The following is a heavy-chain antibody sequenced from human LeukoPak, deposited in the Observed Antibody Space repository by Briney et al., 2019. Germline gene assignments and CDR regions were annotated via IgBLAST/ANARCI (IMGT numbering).Heavy chain of an antibody. Sequence: GGSLRLSCAASGFTFSTYSLNWVRQAPGKGLEWVSSISSGSTYIFYADSVKGRFTISRDNAKNSLYLQMNSLRAEDTAVYYCARDPCSAGCYRFDYWGQGTLVTVSS. J-gene: IGHJ4*02. V-gene: IGHV3-21*01. CDR1: GFTFSTYS. D-gene: IGHD2-21*02. CDR2: ISSGSTYI. CDR3: ARDPCSAGCYRFDY.